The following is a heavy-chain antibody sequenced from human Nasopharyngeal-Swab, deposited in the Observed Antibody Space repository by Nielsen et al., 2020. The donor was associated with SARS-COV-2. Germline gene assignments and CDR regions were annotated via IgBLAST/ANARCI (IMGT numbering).Heavy chain of an antibody. CDR2: INHSGST. CDR1: GGSFSGYY. J-gene: IGHJ5*02. V-gene: IGHV4-34*01. D-gene: IGHD6-19*01. Sequence: SETLSLTCAVYGGSFSGYYWSWIRQPPGKGLERIGEINHSGSTNYNPSLKSRVTISVDTSKNQFSLKLSSVTAADTAVYYCARGRYSSGWYILYNWFDPWGQGTLVTVSS. CDR3: ARGRYSSGWYILYNWFDP.